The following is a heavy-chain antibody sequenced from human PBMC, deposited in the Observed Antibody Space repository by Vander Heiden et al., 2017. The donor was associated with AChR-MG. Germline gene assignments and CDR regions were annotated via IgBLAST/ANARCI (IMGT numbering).Heavy chain of an antibody. D-gene: IGHD4-17*01. V-gene: IGHV3-30*18. Sequence: QVQLVESGGGVVQPGTSLTLSCAVSGFTLSRYAMHWVRQAPGKGLEWVAVIGYDGTNKYYADSVKGRFTISRDNSKSTVFLQMNSLTTEDTAVYYCAKDYSLTTLTTSDYWGQGTLVSVSS. J-gene: IGHJ4*02. CDR3: AKDYSLTTLTTSDY. CDR1: GFTLSRYA. CDR2: IGYDGTNK.